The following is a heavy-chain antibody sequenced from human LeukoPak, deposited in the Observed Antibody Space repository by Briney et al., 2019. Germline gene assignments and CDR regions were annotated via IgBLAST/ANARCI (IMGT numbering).Heavy chain of an antibody. D-gene: IGHD3-10*01. V-gene: IGHV4-4*01. CDR2: IYHSGTT. CDR3: ARHPNYYGSG. CDR1: GFIFSDYAM. Sequence: PGGSLRLSCAASGFIFSDYAMSWVRQAPGKGLEWIGQIYHSGTTNYNPSLKSRVSISVDESKNQFSLNLTSVTAADTAVYFCARHPNYYGSGWGQGIQVTVSS. J-gene: IGHJ4*02.